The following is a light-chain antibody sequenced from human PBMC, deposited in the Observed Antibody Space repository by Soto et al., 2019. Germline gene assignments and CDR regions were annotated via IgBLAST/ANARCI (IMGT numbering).Light chain of an antibody. V-gene: IGKV1-39*01. CDR3: QQYHSS. Sequence: EIQLTQSPSSLSASVGDRVTITCQTSQSINTHLYWYQQKPGKPPKLLIHAISSLQSGVLSRFSGSRSWTDFSLTINSLQPEDSETYYCQQYHSSFGQGTRLEIK. CDR1: QSINTH. CDR2: AIS. J-gene: IGKJ5*01.